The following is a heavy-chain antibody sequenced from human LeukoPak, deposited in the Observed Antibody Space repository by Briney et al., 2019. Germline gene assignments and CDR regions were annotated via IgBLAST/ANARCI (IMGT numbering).Heavy chain of an antibody. CDR3: ARHSPSGWYYFDS. V-gene: IGHV4-4*07. CDR2: VFTSGTT. D-gene: IGHD6-19*01. CDR1: GDSMSTFD. J-gene: IGHJ4*02. Sequence: SETLSLTCNVSGDSMSTFDWSWIRQPAGKRLEWVGQVFTSGTTAYTSSLKSRLTISIDKSSNQVSLKLISVTAADTAVYYCARHSPSGWYYFDSWGQGALVIVSS.